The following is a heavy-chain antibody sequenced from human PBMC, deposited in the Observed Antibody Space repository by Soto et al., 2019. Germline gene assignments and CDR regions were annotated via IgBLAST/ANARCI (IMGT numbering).Heavy chain of an antibody. J-gene: IGHJ4*02. D-gene: IGHD3-10*01. Sequence: PSETLSLTCTVSGGSISSGDYYWSWIRQPPGKGLEWIGYIYYSGSTYYNPSLKSRVTISVDTSKNQFSLKLSSVTAADTAVYYCARDRDGSGTYFDYWGQGTLVTVSS. V-gene: IGHV4-30-4*01. CDR3: ARDRDGSGTYFDY. CDR1: GGSISSGDYY. CDR2: IYYSGST.